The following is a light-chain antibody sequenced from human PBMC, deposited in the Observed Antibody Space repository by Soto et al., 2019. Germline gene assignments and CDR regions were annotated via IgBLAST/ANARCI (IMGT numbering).Light chain of an antibody. CDR1: SSDVGSYNL. CDR3: CSYVGRGD. CDR2: EVT. V-gene: IGLV2-23*02. J-gene: IGLJ1*01. Sequence: QSVLTQPASVSGSPGQSITISCTGTSSDVGSYNLVSWYQQHPGKAPKLMIYEVTKRPSGVSDRFSASKSGNTASLTISGLQAEDEADYYCCSYVGRGDFGTGTKVTVL.